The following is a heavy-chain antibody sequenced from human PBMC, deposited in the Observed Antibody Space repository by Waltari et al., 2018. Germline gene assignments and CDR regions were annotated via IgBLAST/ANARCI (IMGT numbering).Heavy chain of an antibody. Sequence: QVQLQESGHGLVKPSGTLSLTCDVSGGSISSTYWWSWVRQPPGKGLEWIGEIYHTVNTNYKPSLKRRVTISLDKSKNQFSLKLTSVTAADTAVYFCARGRGSNINTVRGVFDIWGQGTTVIVSS. V-gene: IGHV4-4*02. CDR1: GGSISSTYW. J-gene: IGHJ3*02. CDR2: IYHTVNT. CDR3: ARGRGSNINTVRGVFDI. D-gene: IGHD3-10*01.